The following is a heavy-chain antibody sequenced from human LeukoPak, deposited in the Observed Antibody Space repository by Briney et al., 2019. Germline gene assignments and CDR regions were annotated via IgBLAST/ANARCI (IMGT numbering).Heavy chain of an antibody. V-gene: IGHV3-21*01. CDR3: AGRPGIAVNV. D-gene: IGHD6-19*01. J-gene: IGHJ6*04. CDR2: ISSSSSYI. Sequence: GGSLRLSCAASGLTFSSYSMNWVRQAPGKGLERVSSISSSSSYIYYADSVEGRFTISRDNAKNSLYLQMNSLRAEDTAVYYCAGRPGIAVNVWGKGTTVTVSS. CDR1: GLTFSSYS.